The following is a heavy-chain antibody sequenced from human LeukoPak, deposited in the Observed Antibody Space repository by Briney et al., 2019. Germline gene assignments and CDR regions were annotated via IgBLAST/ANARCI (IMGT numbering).Heavy chain of an antibody. CDR3: ARDYYGSGSPFDY. CDR1: GGTFSSYA. V-gene: IGHV1-69*13. CDR2: IIPIFGTA. D-gene: IGHD3-10*01. J-gene: IGHJ4*02. Sequence: SVKVSCKASGGTFSSYAISWVRQAPGQGLGWMGGIIPIFGTANYAQKFQGRVTITADESTSTAYMELSSLRSEDTAVYYCARDYYGSGSPFDYWGQGTLVTVSS.